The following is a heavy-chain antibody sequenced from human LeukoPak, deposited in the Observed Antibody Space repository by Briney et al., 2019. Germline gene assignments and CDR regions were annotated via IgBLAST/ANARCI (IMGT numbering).Heavy chain of an antibody. Sequence: ASVKVSCKASGYTFASYGVTWVRQGPGQGLEWMGWISAYNGNTNYARKFQGRVTMTTDTSTSTAYMELRSLRSGDTAVYYCARQVDSTMALPDYWGQGTLVTVSS. CDR1: GYTFASYG. CDR2: ISAYNGNT. V-gene: IGHV1-18*01. J-gene: IGHJ4*02. CDR3: ARQVDSTMALPDY. D-gene: IGHD3-10*01.